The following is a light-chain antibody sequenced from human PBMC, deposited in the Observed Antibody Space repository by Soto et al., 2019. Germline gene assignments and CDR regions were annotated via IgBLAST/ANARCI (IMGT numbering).Light chain of an antibody. V-gene: IGKV3-15*01. CDR1: QSVSSN. CDR2: GAS. CDR3: QHYSNWPPWT. Sequence: IVMTQSPATLSVSPGERATLSCRASQSVSSNLVGYQQKPGQPPRLLIYGASTRATGIPARCSGSGSGTEFTLTISSLQAEDFAVFYCQHYSNWPPWTFGQGTRLEIK. J-gene: IGKJ1*01.